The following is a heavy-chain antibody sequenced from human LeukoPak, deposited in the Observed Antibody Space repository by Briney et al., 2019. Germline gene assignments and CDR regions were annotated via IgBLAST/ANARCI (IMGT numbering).Heavy chain of an antibody. Sequence: GGSLRLSCAASGFTFSSYAMHWVRQAPGKGLEWVANIKQDGSEKYYVDSVKGRFTISRDNAKNSLYLQMNSLRAEDTAVYYCARARGLWFGEDYGDYWGQGTLVTVSS. V-gene: IGHV3-7*01. D-gene: IGHD3-10*01. CDR3: ARARGLWFGEDYGDY. J-gene: IGHJ4*02. CDR2: IKQDGSEK. CDR1: GFTFSSYA.